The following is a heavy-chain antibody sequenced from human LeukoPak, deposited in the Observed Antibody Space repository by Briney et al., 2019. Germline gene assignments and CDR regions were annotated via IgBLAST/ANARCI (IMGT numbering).Heavy chain of an antibody. V-gene: IGHV3-7*01. J-gene: IGHJ4*02. CDR2: IEQDGSEK. D-gene: IGHD6-19*01. CDR3: TRDSGRFRLDY. CDR1: GFTSSSYW. Sequence: GGSLRLSCAVYGFTSSSYWMSWVRQAPGKGLEWVANIEQDGSEKYSVDSVKGRFTISRDNAKNSLYLQMNSLRVEDTAVYYCTRDSGRFRLDYWGQGILVTVSS.